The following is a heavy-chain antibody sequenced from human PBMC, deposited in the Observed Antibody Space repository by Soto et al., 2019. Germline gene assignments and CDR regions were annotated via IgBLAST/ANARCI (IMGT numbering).Heavy chain of an antibody. CDR1: GYTFTSYA. CDR2: INAGNGNT. Sequence: GASVKVSCKASGYTFTSYAMHWVRQAPGQRLEWMGWINAGNGNTKYSQKFQGRVTITRDTSASTAYMKLSSLRSEDTAVYYCARDTAPYHDYYGMDVWGQGTTVTVSS. CDR3: ARDTAPYHDYYGMDV. V-gene: IGHV1-3*01. J-gene: IGHJ6*02. D-gene: IGHD5-18*01.